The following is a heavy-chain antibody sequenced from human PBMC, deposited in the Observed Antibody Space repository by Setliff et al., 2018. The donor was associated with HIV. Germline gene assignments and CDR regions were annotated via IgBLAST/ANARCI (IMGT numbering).Heavy chain of an antibody. V-gene: IGHV3-23*01. CDR2: ITGSGRTT. CDR3: AKDYVGNDY. J-gene: IGHJ4*02. CDR1: GFTFSNYA. D-gene: IGHD7-27*01. Sequence: GSLRLSCAASGFTFSNYAMSWVRPAPGEGLEWVSAITGSGRTTYYADSVKGRFTISRDNSKNTLSLQMNSLRAEDTAVYYCAKDYVGNDYWGQGTLVTVSS.